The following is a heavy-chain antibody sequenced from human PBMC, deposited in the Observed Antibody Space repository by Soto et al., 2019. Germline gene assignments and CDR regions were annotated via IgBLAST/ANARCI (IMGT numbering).Heavy chain of an antibody. D-gene: IGHD3-10*01. CDR2: FDPEDGET. V-gene: IGHV1-24*01. J-gene: IGHJ5*02. Sequence: ASVKVSCKVSGYTLTELSMHWVRQAPGKGLEWMGGFDPEDGETIYAQKFQGRVTMTEDTSTDTAYMELSSLRSEDTAVYYCATQTTPGGWFDPWGQGALVTVSS. CDR3: ATQTTPGGWFDP. CDR1: GYTLTELS.